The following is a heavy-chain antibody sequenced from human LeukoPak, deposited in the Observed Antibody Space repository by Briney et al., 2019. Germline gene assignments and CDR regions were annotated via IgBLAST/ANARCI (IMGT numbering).Heavy chain of an antibody. V-gene: IGHV4-61*01. CDR1: GGSVSSGTYF. Sequence: PSETLSLTCTVSGGSVSSGTYFWTWVRQPPGKGLEWIGHIHYSVTTNYNPSLKSRVTMSLDTSRNQFSLKLTSVTAADTAIYFCARWGTYWGQGILVTVSS. J-gene: IGHJ4*02. CDR3: ARWGTY. D-gene: IGHD7-27*01. CDR2: IHYSVTT.